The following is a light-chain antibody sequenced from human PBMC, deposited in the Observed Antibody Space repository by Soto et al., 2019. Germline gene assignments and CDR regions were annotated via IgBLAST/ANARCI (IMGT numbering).Light chain of an antibody. CDR3: QQYGNSPQT. V-gene: IGKV3-20*01. CDR2: GAS. CDR1: QSVSSNY. J-gene: IGKJ1*01. Sequence: EIVLTQSPGTLSLSPGGRATLSCRASQSVSSNYLAWYQQKPGQAPRLLIYGASSRATGIPDRFSGSGSGTDFTLTISRLEPEDFAVYYCQQYGNSPQTFGQGTKVDIK.